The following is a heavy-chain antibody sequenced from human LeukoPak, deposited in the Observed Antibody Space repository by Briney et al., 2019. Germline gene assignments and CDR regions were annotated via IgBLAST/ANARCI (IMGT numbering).Heavy chain of an antibody. V-gene: IGHV1-2*02. CDR3: ARDNSAAAAGTDY. CDR2: INPNSGGT. J-gene: IGHJ4*02. CDR1: GYTFTGYY. D-gene: IGHD6-13*01. Sequence: ASVKVSRKASGYTFTGYYMHWVRQAPGQGLEWMGWINPNSGGTNYAQKFQGRVTMTRDTSISTAYMELSRLRSDDTAVYYCARDNSAAAAGTDYWGQGTLVTVSS.